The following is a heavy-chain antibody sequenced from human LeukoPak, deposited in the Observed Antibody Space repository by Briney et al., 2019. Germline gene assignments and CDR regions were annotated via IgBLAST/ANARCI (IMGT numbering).Heavy chain of an antibody. CDR2: IYYSGST. CDR1: GGSISSYY. J-gene: IGHJ4*02. CDR3: ARVGYSSGWFHYYFDY. Sequence: SETLSLTCTVSGGSISSYYWSWIRQPPGKGLEWIGYIYYSGSTNYNPSLKSRVTISVDTSKNQFSLKLSSVTAADTAVYYCARVGYSSGWFHYYFDYWGQGTLVTVSS. V-gene: IGHV4-59*08. D-gene: IGHD6-19*01.